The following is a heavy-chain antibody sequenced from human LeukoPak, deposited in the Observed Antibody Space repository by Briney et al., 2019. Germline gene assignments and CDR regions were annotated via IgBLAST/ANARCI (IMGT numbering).Heavy chain of an antibody. D-gene: IGHD3-22*01. CDR2: ISGSGGST. J-gene: IGHJ4*02. V-gene: IGHV3-23*01. CDR3: AKSLAAEAYYYDSSGYVN. CDR1: GFTFSSYG. Sequence: GGSLRLSCAASGFTFSSYGMSWVRQAPGKGLEWVSAISGSGGSTYYADSVKGRFTISRDNSKNTLYLQMNSLRAEDTAVYYCAKSLAAEAYYYDSSGYVNWGQGILVTVSS.